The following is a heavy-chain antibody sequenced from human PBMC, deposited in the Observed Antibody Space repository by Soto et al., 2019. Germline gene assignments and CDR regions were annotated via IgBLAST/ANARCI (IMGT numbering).Heavy chain of an antibody. D-gene: IGHD3-22*01. V-gene: IGHV3-21*01. CDR3: AGGESKYYYDSSGYYLDYYYDYGMDV. CDR1: GFTFSSYS. J-gene: IGHJ6*02. CDR2: ISSSSSYI. Sequence: GGSLRLSCAASGFTFSSYSMNWVRQAPGKGLEWVSSISSSSSYIYYADSVKGRFTISRDNAKNSLYLQMNSLRAEDTAVYYCAGGESKYYYDSSGYYLDYYYDYGMDVWGQGTTVTVSS.